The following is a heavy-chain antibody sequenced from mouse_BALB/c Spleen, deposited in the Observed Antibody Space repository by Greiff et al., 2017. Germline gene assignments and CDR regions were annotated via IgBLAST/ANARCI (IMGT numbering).Heavy chain of an antibody. V-gene: IGHV5-12-2*01. J-gene: IGHJ4*01. D-gene: IGHD1-1*01. CDR1: GFTFSSYT. Sequence: EVKVEESGGGLVQPGGSLKLSCAASGFTFSSYTMSWVRQTPEKRLEWVAYISNGGGSTYYPDTVKGRFTISRDNAKNTLYLQMSSLKSEDTAMYYCARGTTVVDYYAMDYWGQGTSVTVSS. CDR3: ARGTTVVDYYAMDY. CDR2: ISNGGGST.